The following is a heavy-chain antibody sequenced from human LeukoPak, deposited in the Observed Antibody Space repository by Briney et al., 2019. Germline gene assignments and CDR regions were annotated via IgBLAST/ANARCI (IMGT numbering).Heavy chain of an antibody. V-gene: IGHV3-23*01. CDR3: AKAPQRELVSARSDY. J-gene: IGHJ4*02. D-gene: IGHD1-26*01. Sequence: GGSLRLSCAASGFTFSSYAMSWVRQAPGKRLGWVSTISDSGGSTYYADSVKGRVTISRDNSKNTLYLQMNSLRAEDTAVYYCAKAPQRELVSARSDYWGQGTLVTVS. CDR1: GFTFSSYA. CDR2: ISDSGGST.